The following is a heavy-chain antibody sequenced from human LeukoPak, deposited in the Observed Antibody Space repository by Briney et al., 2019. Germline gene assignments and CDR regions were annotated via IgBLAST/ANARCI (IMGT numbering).Heavy chain of an antibody. CDR2: ISSSGSNI. Sequence: GGSLRLSCAASGFTFSSYEMNWVRQAPGKGLEWVSYISSSGSNIYYADSVKGRFTISRDNAKNSLYLRMNSLRAEDTAVYYCAELGITMIGGVWGKGTTVTISS. CDR3: AELGITMIGGV. CDR1: GFTFSSYE. J-gene: IGHJ6*04. D-gene: IGHD3-10*02. V-gene: IGHV3-48*03.